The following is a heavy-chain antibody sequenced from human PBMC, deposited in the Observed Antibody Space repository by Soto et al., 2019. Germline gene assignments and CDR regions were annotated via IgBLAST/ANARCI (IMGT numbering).Heavy chain of an antibody. V-gene: IGHV1-3*01. CDR3: ARDANWSCEFDY. D-gene: IGHD1-1*01. CDR2: INAGNGNT. Sequence: GASVKVSCKASGYTFTSYAMHWVRQAPGQRLEWMGWINAGNGNTKYSQKFQGRVTITRDTSASTAYMELSSLRSEDTAVYYCARDANWSCEFDYWGQGTLFTVSS. CDR1: GYTFTSYA. J-gene: IGHJ4*02.